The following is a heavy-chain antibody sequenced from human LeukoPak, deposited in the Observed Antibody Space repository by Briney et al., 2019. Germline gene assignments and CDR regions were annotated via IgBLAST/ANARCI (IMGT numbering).Heavy chain of an antibody. J-gene: IGHJ3*02. V-gene: IGHV3-48*04. D-gene: IGHD4-23*01. CDR2: ITSSGSTI. CDR1: GFTFSSYR. CDR3: ARVIDGGNSPGEAFDS. Sequence: PGGSLRLSWAVSGFTFSSYRMNWVRQAPGKGLEWVSGITSSGSTIYYADSVKGRFTISRDNAKNSLYLQMNSLRAEDTAVYYCARVIDGGNSPGEAFDSWGQGTMVTVSS.